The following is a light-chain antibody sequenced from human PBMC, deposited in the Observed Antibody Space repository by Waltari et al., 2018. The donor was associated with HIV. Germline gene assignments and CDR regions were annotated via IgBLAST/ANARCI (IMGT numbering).Light chain of an antibody. Sequence: QSILTQPPSTSGTPGQRVTISCSGSGSNIGSNSVSWYHLLLGTAPKLLIYRNNPRPSGVPDRFSGSTSATSASLAIGALRAEDEADDYCAAWDDSLSGPVFGGGTKLTVL. CDR1: GSNIGSNS. V-gene: IGLV1-47*01. CDR2: RNN. CDR3: AAWDDSLSGPV. J-gene: IGLJ3*02.